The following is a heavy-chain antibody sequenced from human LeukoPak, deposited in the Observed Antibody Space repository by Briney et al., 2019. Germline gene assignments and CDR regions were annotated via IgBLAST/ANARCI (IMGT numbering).Heavy chain of an antibody. CDR3: ARDLRGGYYYYFDY. CDR2: IFYSGST. Sequence: PSETLSLTCTVSGGSISGYYWSWIRQPPGKGLEWIGYIFYSGSTNYNPFLKSRVTISVDTSKNQFSLKLSSVTAADTAVYFCARDLRGGYYYYFDYWGQGTLVTVSS. D-gene: IGHD3-22*01. J-gene: IGHJ4*02. V-gene: IGHV4-59*01. CDR1: GGSISGYY.